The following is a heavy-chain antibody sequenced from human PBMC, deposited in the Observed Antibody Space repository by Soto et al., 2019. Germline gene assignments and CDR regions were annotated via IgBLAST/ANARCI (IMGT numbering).Heavy chain of an antibody. V-gene: IGHV1-69*08. J-gene: IGHJ5*02. D-gene: IGHD4-17*01. CDR2: IIPILGVA. CDR3: ARDPDDYGDKGDT. CDR1: GGTFSTHT. Sequence: QVQLVQSGAEVKKPGSSVKVSCKASGGTFSTHTINWVRQAPGQGLEWMGRIIPILGVANYAQKFHGRVTSTADKSTSTAYMEVSSLRSEVTAVYYCARDPDDYGDKGDTWGQGTLVTVSS.